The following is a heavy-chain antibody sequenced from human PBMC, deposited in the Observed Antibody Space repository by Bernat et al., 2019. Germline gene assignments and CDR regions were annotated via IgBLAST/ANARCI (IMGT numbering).Heavy chain of an antibody. D-gene: IGHD2-2*01. CDR3: AKDPNIVPAATMGPRSYYFDY. V-gene: IGHV3-30*18. Sequence: QVQLVASGGGVVQPGRSLRLSCAASGFTFSSYGMHWVRQAPGKGLEWVAFISYDGSNKYYADSVKGRFTISRDNSKRTLYLQMNSLRAEDTAVYYCAKDPNIVPAATMGPRSYYFDYWGQGTLVTVSS. J-gene: IGHJ4*02. CDR2: ISYDGSNK. CDR1: GFTFSSYG.